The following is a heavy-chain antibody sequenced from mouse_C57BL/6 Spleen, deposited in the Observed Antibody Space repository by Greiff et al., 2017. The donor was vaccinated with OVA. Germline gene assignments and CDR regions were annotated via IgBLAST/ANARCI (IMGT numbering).Heavy chain of an antibody. CDR1: GYTFTSYW. J-gene: IGHJ1*03. V-gene: IGHV1-55*01. CDR2: IYPGSGST. D-gene: IGHD2-5*01. Sequence: QVQLQQPGAELVKPGASVKMSCKASGYTFTSYWITWVKQRPGQGLEWIGDIYPGSGSTNYNEKFKSKATLTVDTSSSTAYMQLSSLTSEDSAVYYCARRSNYVGYWYFDVWGTGTTVTVSS. CDR3: ARRSNYVGYWYFDV.